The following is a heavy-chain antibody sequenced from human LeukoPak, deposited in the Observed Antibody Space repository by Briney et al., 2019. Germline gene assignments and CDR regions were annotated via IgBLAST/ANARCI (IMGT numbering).Heavy chain of an antibody. CDR2: IYPSGGT. CDR1: GGSISNYY. J-gene: IGHJ1*01. V-gene: IGHV4-4*07. D-gene: IGHD3-22*01. CDR3: ARGTTMIVVEYSAEYFQH. Sequence: PSETLSLTCSVSGGSISNYYWSWIRQPAGKGLEWIGRIYPSGGTNYNPSLKSRVTMSVDTSKNQFSLKLSSVTAADTAVCYCARGTTMIVVEYSAEYFQHWGQGTLVTVSS.